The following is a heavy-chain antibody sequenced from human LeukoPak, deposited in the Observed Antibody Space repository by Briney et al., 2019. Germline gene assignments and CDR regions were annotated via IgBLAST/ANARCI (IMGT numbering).Heavy chain of an antibody. CDR3: ARDDYGDYVLDY. J-gene: IGHJ4*02. D-gene: IGHD4-17*01. CDR1: GFTFTGHS. Sequence: PGGSLRLSCVASGFTFTGHSMHWVRQAPGKGLEWVAVVADDEKTIFYADSLKGRFTVSRDNSKNTVYLQMNSLRAEDTAVYYCARDDYGDYVLDYWGQGTLVTVSS. V-gene: IGHV3-30*04. CDR2: VADDEKTI.